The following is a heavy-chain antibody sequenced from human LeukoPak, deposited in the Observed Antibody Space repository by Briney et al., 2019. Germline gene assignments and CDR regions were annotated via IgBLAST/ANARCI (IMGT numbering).Heavy chain of an antibody. J-gene: IGHJ4*02. D-gene: IGHD1-1*01. V-gene: IGHV3-7*01. CDR2: INQGGRES. CDR1: GFTFSNYW. CDR3: ARAATTGTVDY. Sequence: GGSLRLSCAASGFTFSNYWMSWVRQAPGKGLKWVANINQGGRESYYVDSVEGRFTISRDNAKNSLYLQMDSLRAEDTAVFYCARAATTGTVDYWGQGTLVTVSS.